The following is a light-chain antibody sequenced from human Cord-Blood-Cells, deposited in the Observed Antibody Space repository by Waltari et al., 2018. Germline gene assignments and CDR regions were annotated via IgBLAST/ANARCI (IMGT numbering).Light chain of an antibody. Sequence: QSVLTQPPSASGTPGQRVTISCSGSSSNIGSNTVNWYQQLPGTAPKLLIYRNNQRPSGVPDRVSGSMSGTAASLAISGLQAEDEADYYCAAWDDSLNGWVFGGGTKLTVL. CDR1: SSNIGSNT. J-gene: IGLJ3*02. CDR2: RNN. V-gene: IGLV1-44*01. CDR3: AAWDDSLNGWV.